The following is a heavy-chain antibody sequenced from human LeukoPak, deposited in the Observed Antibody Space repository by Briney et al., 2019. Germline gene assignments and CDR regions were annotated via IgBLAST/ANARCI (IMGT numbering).Heavy chain of an antibody. CDR1: GGSISSGSYY. V-gene: IGHV4-61*02. D-gene: IGHD3-10*01. Sequence: SQTLSLTCTVSGGSISSGSYYWSWIRQPAGKGLEWIGRIYTSGSTNYNPSLKSRVTISVDTSKNQFSLKLSSVTAADTAVYYCARDPPYGSGSYSPYWGQGTLVTVSS. CDR3: ARDPPYGSGSYSPY. J-gene: IGHJ4*02. CDR2: IYTSGST.